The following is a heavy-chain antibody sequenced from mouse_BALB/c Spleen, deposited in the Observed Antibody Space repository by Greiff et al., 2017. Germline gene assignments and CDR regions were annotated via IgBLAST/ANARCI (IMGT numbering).Heavy chain of an antibody. CDR1: GFSLTSYG. CDR3: ARDLTTGAMDY. V-gene: IGHV2-9*02. Sequence: VKVVESGPGLVAPSQSLSITCTVSGFSLTSYGVHWVRQPPGKGLEWLGVIWAGGSTNYNSALMSRLSISKDNSKSQVFLKMNSLQTDDTAMYYCARDLTTGAMDYWGQGTSVTVSS. D-gene: IGHD2-12*01. J-gene: IGHJ4*01. CDR2: IWAGGST.